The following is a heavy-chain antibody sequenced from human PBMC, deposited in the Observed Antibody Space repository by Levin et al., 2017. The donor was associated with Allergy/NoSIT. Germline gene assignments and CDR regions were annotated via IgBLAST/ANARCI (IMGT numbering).Heavy chain of an antibody. CDR3: ASLLTFYYGSGSYYKRRDY. CDR2: IYYSGST. D-gene: IGHD3-10*01. Sequence: SQTLSLTCTVSGGSISSSSYYWGWIRQPPGKGLEWIGSIYYSGSTYYNPSLKSRVTISVDTSKNQFSLKLSSVTAADTAVYYCASLLTFYYGSGSYYKRRDYWGQGTLVTVSS. J-gene: IGHJ4*02. CDR1: GGSISSSSYY. V-gene: IGHV4-39*07.